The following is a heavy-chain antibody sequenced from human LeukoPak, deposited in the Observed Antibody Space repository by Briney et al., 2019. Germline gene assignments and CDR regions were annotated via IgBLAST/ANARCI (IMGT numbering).Heavy chain of an antibody. CDR2: IYYSGST. CDR3: ARGITIFGVVSSNWFDP. V-gene: IGHV4-39*01. Sequence: PSETLSLTCTVSSGSISSSSYYWRWIRQPPGKGLEWIGNIYYSGSTYYNSSLKSRVTISVDTSKNQLSLKLSSVTAADTAVYYCARGITIFGVVSSNWFDPWGQGTLVTVSS. D-gene: IGHD3-3*01. CDR1: SGSISSSSYY. J-gene: IGHJ5*02.